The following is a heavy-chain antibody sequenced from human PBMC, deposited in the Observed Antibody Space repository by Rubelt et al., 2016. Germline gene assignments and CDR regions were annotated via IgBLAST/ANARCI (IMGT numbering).Heavy chain of an antibody. J-gene: IGHJ6*02. CDR2: IGTAGDT. Sequence: GGSLRLSCAASEFIFSTYDMHWVRQTTGKRLKWVSSIGTAGDTHYAESVKGRVTISRENAKNSWYIQMNTLRPGDTAVYYCARESFTVVDGVYYYYGMDVWGQGTTVTVSS. CDR1: EFIFSTYD. CDR3: ARESFTVVDGVYYYYGMDV. D-gene: IGHD4-23*01. V-gene: IGHV3-13*01.